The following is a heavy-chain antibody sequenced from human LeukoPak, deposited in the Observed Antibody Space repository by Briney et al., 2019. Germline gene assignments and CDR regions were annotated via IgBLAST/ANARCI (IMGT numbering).Heavy chain of an antibody. CDR1: GGSFSGYY. V-gene: IGHV4-34*01. CDR2: INHSGST. CDR3: ASVVTGAIDY. J-gene: IGHJ4*02. Sequence: SETLSLTCAVYGGSFSGYYWSWIRHPPGKGLEWIGEINHSGSTNYNPSLKSRVTISVDTSKNQFSLKLSSVTAADTAVYYCASVVTGAIDYWGQGTLVTVSS. D-gene: IGHD1/OR15-1a*01.